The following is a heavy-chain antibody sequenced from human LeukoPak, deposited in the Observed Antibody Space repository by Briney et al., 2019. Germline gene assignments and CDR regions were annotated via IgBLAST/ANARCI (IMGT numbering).Heavy chain of an antibody. Sequence: PSETLSLTCTVSGGSISSYYWSCIRQPPGKGLEWIGYIYYSGSTNYNPSLKSRVTISVDTSKNQFSLKLSSVTAADTAVYYCARKGHDYGDYGDWFDPWGQGTLVTVSS. V-gene: IGHV4-59*01. J-gene: IGHJ5*02. CDR2: IYYSGST. D-gene: IGHD4-17*01. CDR1: GGSISSYY. CDR3: ARKGHDYGDYGDWFDP.